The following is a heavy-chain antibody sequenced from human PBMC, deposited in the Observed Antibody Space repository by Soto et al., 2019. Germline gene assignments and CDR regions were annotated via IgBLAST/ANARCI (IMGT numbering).Heavy chain of an antibody. CDR3: ARDQSSGWYRGAFDI. CDR1: GFTFISYS. V-gene: IGHV3-48*02. CDR2: ISSSSSTI. D-gene: IGHD6-19*01. Sequence: GGSLRLSCAASGFTFISYSMNWVRQAPGKGLEWVSYISSSSSTIYYADSVKGRFTISRDNAKNSLYLQMNSLRDEDTAVYYCARDQSSGWYRGAFDIWGQGTMVNVSS. J-gene: IGHJ3*02.